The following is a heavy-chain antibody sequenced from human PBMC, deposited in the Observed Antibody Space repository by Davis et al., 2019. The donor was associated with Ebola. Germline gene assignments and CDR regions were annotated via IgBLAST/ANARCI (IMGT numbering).Heavy chain of an antibody. CDR2: IIPMFDTP. CDR1: GGTFSSNT. Sequence: AASVKVSCKASGGTFSSNTFSWVRQAPGQGLEWMGGIIPMFDTPNYAQKFQGRVTMTRNTSISTAYMELSSLRSEDTAVYYCARDGVQGFDPWGQGTLVTVSS. D-gene: IGHD3-10*01. J-gene: IGHJ5*02. CDR3: ARDGVQGFDP. V-gene: IGHV1-69*05.